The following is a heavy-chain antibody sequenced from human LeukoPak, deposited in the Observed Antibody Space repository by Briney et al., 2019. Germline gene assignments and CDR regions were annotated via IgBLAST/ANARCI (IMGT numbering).Heavy chain of an antibody. J-gene: IGHJ4*02. D-gene: IGHD3-22*01. CDR3: ARGGYYYDSSGYPDY. V-gene: IGHV3-33*01. CDR1: GFTFSSCG. Sequence: GGSLRLSCAASGFTFSSCGMHWVRQAPGKGPEWVAVIWSDGSTKYYADSVKGRFIISRDNSKNTLYLQMNSLRAEDTAVYYCARGGYYYDSSGYPDYWGQGTLVTVSS. CDR2: IWSDGSTK.